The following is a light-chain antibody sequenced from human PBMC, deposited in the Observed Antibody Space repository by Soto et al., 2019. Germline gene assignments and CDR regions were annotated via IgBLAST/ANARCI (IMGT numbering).Light chain of an antibody. CDR1: SSDVGGYDY. CDR3: CSYAGSYTDV. CDR2: EVS. Sequence: QSVLTQPPSASGSPGQSVTISCTGTSSDVGGYDYVSWYQQHPGKAPKLMIYEVSKRPSGVSNRFSGSKSGNTASLTISGLQAEDEADYHCCSYAGSYTDVFGPGTNVTVL. V-gene: IGLV2-8*01. J-gene: IGLJ1*01.